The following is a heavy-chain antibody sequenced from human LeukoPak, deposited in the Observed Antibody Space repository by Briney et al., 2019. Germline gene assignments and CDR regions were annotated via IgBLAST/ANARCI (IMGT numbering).Heavy chain of an antibody. J-gene: IGHJ4*02. CDR1: TFTFTPGW. CDR3: ASLDTAHPSGVH. Sequence: GGSLRLSCEASTFTFTPGWMSWVRQAPGKGLEWVAMMKRDGGEKHYVDSVRGRSTNSRYNAKNSLYLQMDSLRDEDTAVYYCASLDTAHPSGVHWGQGTLVTVSS. CDR2: MKRDGGEK. V-gene: IGHV3-7*01. D-gene: IGHD5-18*01.